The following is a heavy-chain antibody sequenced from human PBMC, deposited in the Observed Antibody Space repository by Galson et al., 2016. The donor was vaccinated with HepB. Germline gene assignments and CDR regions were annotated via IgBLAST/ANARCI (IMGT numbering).Heavy chain of an antibody. D-gene: IGHD5-18*01. CDR1: GFTFDDYG. CDR2: INWSGDST. Sequence: SLRLSCAASGFTFDDYGMTWVRQAPGKGLEWVSGINWSGDSTAYADSVKGRFTISRDDAKNSLYLQMSSLRAEDTAVYYCARDGPGGYRYGFYYYYGMDVWGQGTLVTVSS. V-gene: IGHV3-20*04. CDR3: ARDGPGGYRYGFYYYYGMDV. J-gene: IGHJ6*02.